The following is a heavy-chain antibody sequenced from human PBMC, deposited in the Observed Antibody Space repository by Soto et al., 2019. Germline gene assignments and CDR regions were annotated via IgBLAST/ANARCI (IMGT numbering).Heavy chain of an antibody. V-gene: IGHV4-30-4*01. CDR3: AREIMPLTNDWYFDL. D-gene: IGHD2-8*01. CDR1: GGSISGGVHS. Sequence: QVQLQESGPGLVKPSETLSLTCTVSGGSISGGVHSWSWIRQPPGKGLEWIGHIFDSGSTYYNPSRKSRLTLSVDTSKNQFSLRLRSVTAADTAVYYCAREIMPLTNDWYFDLWGRGTLVTVSS. J-gene: IGHJ2*01. CDR2: IFDSGST.